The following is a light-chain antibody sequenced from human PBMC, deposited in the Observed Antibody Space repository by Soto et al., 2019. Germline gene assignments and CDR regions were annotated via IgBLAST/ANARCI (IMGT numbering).Light chain of an antibody. Sequence: QSALTQPPSASGSPGQSVTISCTGTSSDVGNYNYVSWYQQYPGKAPKLMIYEVNKRPSGVPDRFSGSKSGNTASLTDSGLQAEDEADYYCTSYAAGKNVVFGGGTKLTVL. CDR2: EVN. CDR1: SSDVGNYNY. CDR3: TSYAAGKNVV. V-gene: IGLV2-8*01. J-gene: IGLJ2*01.